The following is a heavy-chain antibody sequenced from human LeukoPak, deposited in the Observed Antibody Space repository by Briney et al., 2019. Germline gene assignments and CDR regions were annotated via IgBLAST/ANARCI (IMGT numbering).Heavy chain of an antibody. D-gene: IGHD3-10*01. CDR2: IKGKTDGGTT. J-gene: IGHJ4*02. CDR3: STLYYHGSGSRYKNYFDY. V-gene: IGHV3-15*01. CDR1: GFPFNNAW. Sequence: GGSLRLSCAAYGFPFNNAWMSWVRQAPGKGLEWIGRIKGKTDGGTTDYPAPVKGRFTISRDDSKNTLYLQMNSLKTEDTAIYYCSTLYYHGSGSRYKNYFDYWGQGTLVTVSS.